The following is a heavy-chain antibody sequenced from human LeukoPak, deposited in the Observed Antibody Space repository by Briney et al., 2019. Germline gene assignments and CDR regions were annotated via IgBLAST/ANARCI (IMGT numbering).Heavy chain of an antibody. V-gene: IGHV3-23*01. D-gene: IGHD4-17*01. CDR2: ISGGAGST. J-gene: IGHJ4*02. Sequence: GSLRLSCAASAITFSTYAMSWVRQAPGKGLECVSVISGGAGSTYYADSVKGRFTISRDNSKNTLYLQMGSLRAEDMAVYYCARAYYGDFEDYWGQGTLVTVSS. CDR3: ARAYYGDFEDY. CDR1: AITFSTYA.